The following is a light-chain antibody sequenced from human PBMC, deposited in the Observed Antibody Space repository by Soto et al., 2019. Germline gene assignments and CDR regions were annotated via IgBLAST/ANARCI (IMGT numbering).Light chain of an antibody. J-gene: IGKJ1*01. Sequence: MTQSPLSLPVTPGEPASISFRSSQSLLYSDGDNYLNWFQQKPGKAPKLLIYAASSLQGGVPSRFSGSGSGTDFTLTIDSLQPEDFATYYCQQSYTMLPWTFSQGTKVDIK. CDR3: QQSYTMLPWT. V-gene: IGKV1-39*01. CDR2: AAS. CDR1: QSLLYSDGDNY.